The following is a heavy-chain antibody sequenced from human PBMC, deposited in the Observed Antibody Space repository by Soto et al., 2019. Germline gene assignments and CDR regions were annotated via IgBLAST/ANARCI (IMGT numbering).Heavy chain of an antibody. Sequence: QVQLVQSGAEVKKPGSSVKVSCKASGGTFSSYAISWVRQAPGQGLEWMGGIIPVFGTGIYAQKFQGRVTITADKSTNTAYMEQRSLRSEDTAVYFCARVGGTGGYTYGLDYWGQGTLVTVSS. CDR2: IIPVFGTG. CDR1: GGTFSSYA. D-gene: IGHD5-18*01. CDR3: ARVGGTGGYTYGLDY. V-gene: IGHV1-69*06. J-gene: IGHJ4*02.